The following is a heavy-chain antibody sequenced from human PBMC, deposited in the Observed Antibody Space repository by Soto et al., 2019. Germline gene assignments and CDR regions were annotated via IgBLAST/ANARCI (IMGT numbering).Heavy chain of an antibody. J-gene: IGHJ4*02. Sequence: SETLSLTCTVAGGSSVGYGWSRIRQPPGKGLEWSGYIYYSGTTYYTPSPKNRVTISVDRSKNQFSLKLSSVTAADTAVYYCARHFSVDYFDYWGQGALVTVSS. CDR1: GGSSVGYG. V-gene: IGHV4-59*04. CDR3: ARHFSVDYFDY. CDR2: IYYSGTT.